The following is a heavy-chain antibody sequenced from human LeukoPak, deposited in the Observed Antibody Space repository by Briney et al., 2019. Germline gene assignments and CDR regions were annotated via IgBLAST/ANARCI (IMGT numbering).Heavy chain of an antibody. D-gene: IGHD5-18*01. J-gene: IGHJ4*02. CDR2: IYYSGST. V-gene: IGHV4-59*01. CDR1: GGSISSYY. Sequence: PSETLSLACTVSGGSISSYYWSWIRQPPGKGLEWIGYIYYSGSTNYNPSLKSRVTISVDTFKNQFSLKLSSVTAADTAVYYCARSRGYSYGDDYWGQGTLVTVSS. CDR3: ARSRGYSYGDDY.